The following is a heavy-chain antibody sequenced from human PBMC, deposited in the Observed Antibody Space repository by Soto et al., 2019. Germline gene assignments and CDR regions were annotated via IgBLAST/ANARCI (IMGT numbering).Heavy chain of an antibody. D-gene: IGHD4-17*01. CDR2: ISSSGKT. Sequence: SETRSLTCIVSGDSIDNTVFLWNWIRQHPEKGREWIGYISSSGKTYYNPSLKSRVTMSLDTSRNQFSLNLPSVTAADTAVYFCARHLSGDSPNSTWFDPRAQGTLVTVSS. CDR1: GDSIDNTVFL. V-gene: IGHV4-31*03. CDR3: ARHLSGDSPNSTWFDP. J-gene: IGHJ5*02.